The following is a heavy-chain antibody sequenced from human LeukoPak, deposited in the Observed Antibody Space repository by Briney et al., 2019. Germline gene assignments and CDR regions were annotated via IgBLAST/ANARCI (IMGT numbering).Heavy chain of an antibody. J-gene: IGHJ6*02. D-gene: IGHD6-13*01. CDR3: AADPYSSSWYYYYGMDV. CDR2: MNPNSGNT. CDR1: GYTFTSYD. V-gene: IGHV1-8*01. Sequence: ASVKVSCKASGYTFTSYDINWVRQATGQGLEWMGWMNPNSGNTGYAQKFQGRVTMTRNTSISTAYVELSSLRSEDTAVYYCAADPYSSSWYYYYGMDVWGQGTTVTVSS.